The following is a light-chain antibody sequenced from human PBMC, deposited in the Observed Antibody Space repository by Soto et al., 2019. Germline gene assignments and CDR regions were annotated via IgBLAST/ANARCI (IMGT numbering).Light chain of an antibody. J-gene: IGLJ2*01. V-gene: IGLV1-47*01. CDR1: TSNIGSNF. Sequence: QAVVTQPPSASGTPGQRVTISCSGDTSNIGSNFVYWYQQLPGTAPKLLIYRNDQRPSGVPDRFSGSRPGTSASLAIDRLRSEDEAEYYCASWDDSLSGVVFGGGTKLTVL. CDR3: ASWDDSLSGVV. CDR2: RND.